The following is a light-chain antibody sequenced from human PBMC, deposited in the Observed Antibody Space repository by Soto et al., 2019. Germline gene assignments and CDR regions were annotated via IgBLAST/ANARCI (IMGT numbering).Light chain of an antibody. J-gene: IGKJ1*01. CDR2: KAS. V-gene: IGKV1-5*03. CDR3: HQYNTYSRT. Sequence: DIQMTQSPSTLSASVGDRVTITCRASQSISSWLAWYQHKPGKAPKLLIYKASSLEGGVPSRFSGSGSGTEFTLTISSLQPDDFATYYFHQYNTYSRTFGQGTKVEIK. CDR1: QSISSW.